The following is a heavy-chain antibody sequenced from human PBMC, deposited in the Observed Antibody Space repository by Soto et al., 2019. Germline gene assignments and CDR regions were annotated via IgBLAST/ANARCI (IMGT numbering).Heavy chain of an antibody. J-gene: IGHJ6*02. CDR1: GFTFSNYA. Sequence: GGSLRLSCAASGFTFSNYAMNWVRQAPGKGLEWVAGLSARGRDPSYADSVKGRFTISRDNSKDTLYLQMNSLRVEDTAVYYWVKSSSGAHYYGMDVWGQGTTVTGSS. V-gene: IGHV3-23*01. CDR2: LSARGRDP. CDR3: VKSSSGAHYYGMDV. D-gene: IGHD1-26*01.